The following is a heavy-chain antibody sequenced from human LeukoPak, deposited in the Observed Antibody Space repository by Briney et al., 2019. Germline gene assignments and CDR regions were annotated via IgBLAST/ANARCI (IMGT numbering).Heavy chain of an antibody. V-gene: IGHV1-18*01. J-gene: IGHJ4*02. CDR1: VGTLSSYG. D-gene: IGHD1-26*01. CDR3: ARDPGPVGDFDY. CDR2: ISAYNGNT. Sequence: ASVKVSCKASVGTLSSYGISWVRQAPGQGLEWMGWISAYNGNTNYAQKLQGRVTMTTDTSTSTAYMELRSLRSDDTAVSYCARDPGPVGDFDYWGQGTLVTVSS.